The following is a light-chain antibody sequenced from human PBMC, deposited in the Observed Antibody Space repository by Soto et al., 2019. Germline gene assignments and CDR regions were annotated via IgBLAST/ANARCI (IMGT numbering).Light chain of an antibody. CDR2: DAS. J-gene: IGKJ1*01. CDR3: QQYNSHWT. V-gene: IGKV1-5*01. Sequence: DIQMTQSPSTLSASVGDRVASTCRASQSISSWLAWYQQKPGKAPKLLIYDASSLQSGVPSRFSGSGSGTEFTLTISSLQPDDFATYYCQQYNSHWTFGQGTKVDIK. CDR1: QSISSW.